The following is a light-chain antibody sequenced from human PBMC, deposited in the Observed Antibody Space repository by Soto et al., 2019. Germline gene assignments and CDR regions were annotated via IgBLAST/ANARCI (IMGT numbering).Light chain of an antibody. CDR2: DAS. V-gene: IGKV3-11*01. CDR1: QSVGNH. Sequence: EIVMTQSPATMSLSPGERATLSCGASQSVGNHLAWYQQKPGQAPRLLIYDASNRATGIPARFSGSGSVTDFTLTIRSLEPDDLAVYYCLQRLSSPLTFGGGTKVEIK. J-gene: IGKJ4*01. CDR3: LQRLSSPLT.